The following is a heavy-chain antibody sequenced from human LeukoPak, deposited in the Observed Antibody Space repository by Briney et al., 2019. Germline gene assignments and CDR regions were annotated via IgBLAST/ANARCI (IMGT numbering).Heavy chain of an antibody. CDR2: ITSGGDYI. CDR3: ARGHYDVLAASYKWTPDY. D-gene: IGHD3-9*01. Sequence: GGSLSLSCAASGFTFNTFNMNWVRQAPGKGLEWVSSITSGGDYIYYADSVKGRFTTSRDNAKNSLSLQLNSLRVEDTAVYYCARGHYDVLAASYKWTPDYWGQGTLVTVSS. CDR1: GFTFNTFN. V-gene: IGHV3-21*01. J-gene: IGHJ4*02.